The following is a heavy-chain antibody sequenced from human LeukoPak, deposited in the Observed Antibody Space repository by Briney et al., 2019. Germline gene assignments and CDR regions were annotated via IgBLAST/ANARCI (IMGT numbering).Heavy chain of an antibody. D-gene: IGHD3-22*01. V-gene: IGHV1-46*01. CDR2: INPSGGTT. CDR3: AREYYYDTSRSNGFDP. J-gene: IGHJ5*02. CDR1: GYTFTSYS. Sequence: ASVKVSCKASGYTFTSYSIHWVRQAPGQGLEWMGIINPSGGTTTYTQKFQGRVTMTRDMSTSTVYMELSSLRSEDTAVYYCAREYYYDTSRSNGFDPWGQGTLVTVSS.